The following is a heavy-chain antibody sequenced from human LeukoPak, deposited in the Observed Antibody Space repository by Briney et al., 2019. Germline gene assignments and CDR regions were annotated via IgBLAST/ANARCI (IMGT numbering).Heavy chain of an antibody. CDR1: GGSISSGGHY. J-gene: IGHJ5*02. CDR2: IYDSRFT. CDR3: AGGFDSSKMAS. Sequence: SEALSLTCTVSGGSISSGGHYWSWICQPPGKGLEWIGCIYDSRFTYYNSSLESRVTISVDSSENQLSLRLSSVTAADTAVYYCAGGFDSSKMASWGQGTLVTVSS. D-gene: IGHD6-13*01. V-gene: IGHV4-31*03.